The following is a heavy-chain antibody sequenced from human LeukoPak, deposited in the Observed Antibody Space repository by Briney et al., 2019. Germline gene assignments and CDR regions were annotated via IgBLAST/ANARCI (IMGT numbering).Heavy chain of an antibody. D-gene: IGHD1-26*01. J-gene: IGHJ3*02. CDR3: ARVIVGATGDAFDI. V-gene: IGHV3-72*01. CDR1: GFTFSDYY. Sequence: PGGSLRLSCAASGFTFSDYYLDWVRQAPGKGLEWVGRSRNKVNSYTTEYAASVKGRFTVSRDDSKNSLYLQMNSLKTEDTAVYYCARVIVGATGDAFDIWGQGTVVTVSS. CDR2: SRNKVNSYTT.